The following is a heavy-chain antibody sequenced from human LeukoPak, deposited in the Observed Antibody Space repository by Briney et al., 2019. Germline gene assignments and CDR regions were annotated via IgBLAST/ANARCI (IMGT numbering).Heavy chain of an antibody. Sequence: SQTLSLTCTVSGGSISSGTYYWTWIRRPAGKGLEWIGRIYTTGSTNYNPSLKSRVTMSTDTSKNQFSLKLSSVTAADTAVYYCARVTTGGYYNCWGQGTLVTVSS. V-gene: IGHV4-61*02. CDR2: IYTTGST. CDR3: ARVTTGGYYNC. J-gene: IGHJ4*02. D-gene: IGHD3-22*01. CDR1: GGSISSGTYY.